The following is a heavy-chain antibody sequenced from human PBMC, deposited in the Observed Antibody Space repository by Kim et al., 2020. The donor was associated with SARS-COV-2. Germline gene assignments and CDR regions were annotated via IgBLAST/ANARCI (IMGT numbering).Heavy chain of an antibody. V-gene: IGHV4-59*13. CDR2: IYYSGST. CDR1: GGSISSYY. D-gene: IGHD1-1*01. CDR3: ARGWYNWNGVSWFDP. J-gene: IGHJ5*02. Sequence: SETLSLTCTVSGGSISSYYWSWIRQPPGKGLEWIGYIYYSGSTNYNPSLKSRVTISVDMSKNQFSLKLSSVTAADTAVYYCARGWYNWNGVSWFDPWGQGTLVTVSS.